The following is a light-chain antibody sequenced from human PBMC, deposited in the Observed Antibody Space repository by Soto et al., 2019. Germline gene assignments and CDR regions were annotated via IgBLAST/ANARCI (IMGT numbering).Light chain of an antibody. J-gene: IGLJ3*02. CDR3: QVWDSSSDHWV. CDR1: NIGSKS. V-gene: IGLV3-21*04. CDR2: YDS. Sequence: SYELTQPPSVSVAPGKTARITCGGNNIGSKSVHWYQQKPGRAPVLVIYYDSDRPSGIPERFSGSNSGNTATLTISRVEAGDEAHYYCQVWDSSSDHWVFGGGTKLTVL.